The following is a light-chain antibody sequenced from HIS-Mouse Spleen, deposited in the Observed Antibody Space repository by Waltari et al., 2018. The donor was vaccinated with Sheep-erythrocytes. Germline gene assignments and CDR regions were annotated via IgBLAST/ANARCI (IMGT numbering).Light chain of an antibody. V-gene: IGLV2-23*01. J-gene: IGLJ2*01. CDR3: CSYAGSSTLV. Sequence: QSALTQPASVSGSPGQSIPIPCTGTSSDVGSYNLVSWYQQPPGKAPKLMIYEGSKRPSGVSNRFSGSKSGNTASLTISGLQAEDEADYYCCSYAGSSTLVFGGGTKLTVL. CDR1: SSDVGSYNL. CDR2: EGS.